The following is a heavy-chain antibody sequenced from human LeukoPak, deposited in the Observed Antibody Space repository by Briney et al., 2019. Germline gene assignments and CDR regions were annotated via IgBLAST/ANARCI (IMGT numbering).Heavy chain of an antibody. CDR3: AKDSIAHKGVYEAFVV. D-gene: IGHD2-21*01. CDR2: IGNTET. J-gene: IGHJ3*01. Sequence: QPGGSLRLSCAASGFTFNIYAMSWVRQTPGKGLEWVSTIGNTETYYADSVKGRFTISRDNSRNTLYLQMKSLRAEDTAMYYCAKDSIAHKGVYEAFVVGGKGTMSTAS. V-gene: IGHV3-23*01. CDR1: GFTFNIYA.